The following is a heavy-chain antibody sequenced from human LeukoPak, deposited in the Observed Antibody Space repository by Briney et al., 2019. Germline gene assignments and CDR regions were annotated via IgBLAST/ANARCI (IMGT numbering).Heavy chain of an antibody. CDR3: TRDWHHYDFDS. Sequence: GGSLRLSCAASGVTFSSYYMHWVRQAPGKGLVWVSRINGVGSDRIYADSVKGGFTIYRDKAKKTVYLQMNSLRDEDTALYYCTRDWHHYDFDSWGQGTLVTVSS. CDR1: GVTFSSYY. CDR2: INGVGSDR. D-gene: IGHD3-3*01. V-gene: IGHV3-74*01. J-gene: IGHJ5*01.